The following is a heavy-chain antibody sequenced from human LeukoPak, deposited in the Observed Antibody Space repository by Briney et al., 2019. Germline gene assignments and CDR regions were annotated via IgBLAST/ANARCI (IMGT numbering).Heavy chain of an antibody. CDR2: IRYDGSNK. CDR1: EFTFRTYG. J-gene: IGHJ5*02. D-gene: IGHD3-10*01. V-gene: IGHV3-30*02. Sequence: PGGSLRLSCAASEFTFRTYGMHWVRQAPGKGLEWVAFIRYDGSNKYYADSVKGRFTISRDNSKNTLYLQMNSLRAEDTAVYYCAKDWTDGLPGITWGQGTLVTVSS. CDR3: AKDWTDGLPGIT.